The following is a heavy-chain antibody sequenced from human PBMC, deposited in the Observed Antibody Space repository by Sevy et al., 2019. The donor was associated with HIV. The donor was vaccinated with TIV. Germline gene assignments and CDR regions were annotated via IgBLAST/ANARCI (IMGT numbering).Heavy chain of an antibody. D-gene: IGHD3-3*01. CDR2: IYSGGST. Sequence: GGSLRLSCAASEFTVSSNYMSWVRQAPGKGLEWVSVIYSGGSTYYADSVKGRFTISRDNSKNTLYLQMNSLRAEDTAVYYCARDYDFWSGNNAYYYGMDVWGQGTTVTVS. J-gene: IGHJ6*02. CDR1: EFTVSSNY. CDR3: ARDYDFWSGNNAYYYGMDV. V-gene: IGHV3-53*01.